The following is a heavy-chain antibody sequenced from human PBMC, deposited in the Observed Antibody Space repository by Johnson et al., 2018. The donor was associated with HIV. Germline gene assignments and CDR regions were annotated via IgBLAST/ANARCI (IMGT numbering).Heavy chain of an antibody. CDR3: ARALRVVVVAATFDAFDI. J-gene: IGHJ3*02. CDR1: GFTVSSNY. CDR2: IYSGGST. Sequence: VQLVESGGGVVQPGGSLRLSCAASGFTVSSNYMSWVRQAPGKGLEWVSVIYSGGSTYYADSVKGRFTISRENAKNSLYLQMNSLRAEDTALYYCARALRVVVVAATFDAFDIWGQGTMVTVSS. V-gene: IGHV3-66*01. D-gene: IGHD2-15*01.